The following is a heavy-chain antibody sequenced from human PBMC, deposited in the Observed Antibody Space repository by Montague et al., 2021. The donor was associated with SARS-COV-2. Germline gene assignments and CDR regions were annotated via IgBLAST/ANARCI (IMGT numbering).Heavy chain of an antibody. CDR2: ISTSVYTT. V-gene: IGHV3-48*03. D-gene: IGHD3-16*02. J-gene: IGHJ3*02. CDR1: GFTFSNYD. Sequence: SLRLSCAASGFTFSNYDMNWVRQAPGKGPEWISYISTSVYTTSYAGSVKGRFTISRDNGKNSLYLQMNSLRVEDTAVYYCTRDYRSIVGDGLDIWGQGTKVTVSS. CDR3: TRDYRSIVGDGLDI.